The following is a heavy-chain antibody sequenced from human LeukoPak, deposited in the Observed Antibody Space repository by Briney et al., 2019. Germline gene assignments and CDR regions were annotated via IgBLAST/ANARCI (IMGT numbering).Heavy chain of an antibody. Sequence: GESLKISCKGSGYTFTSYWIGWVRQMPGKGLEWMGIIYPGDSESKYSPSFQGHVIFSADKSISTAYLEWSSLKASDTAMYYCASQGASGPLDYWGQGTVVTVSS. J-gene: IGHJ4*02. CDR2: IYPGDSES. CDR3: ASQGASGPLDY. CDR1: GYTFTSYW. V-gene: IGHV5-51*01.